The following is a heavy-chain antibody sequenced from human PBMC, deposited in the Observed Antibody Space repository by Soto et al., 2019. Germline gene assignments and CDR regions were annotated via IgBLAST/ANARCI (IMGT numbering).Heavy chain of an antibody. CDR1: GYIFTRNW. V-gene: IGHV5-51*01. CDR3: ARHSGTAESDSH. Sequence: PGESLKISCHGSGYIFTRNWIAWVRQMPGKGLEWMGIIYPGDSDTRYSPSFQGQVTISADKSINTAYLQWSSLKVSDTAMYYCARHSGTAESDSHWGQGTLVTVSS. J-gene: IGHJ1*01. D-gene: IGHD6-13*01. CDR2: IYPGDSDT.